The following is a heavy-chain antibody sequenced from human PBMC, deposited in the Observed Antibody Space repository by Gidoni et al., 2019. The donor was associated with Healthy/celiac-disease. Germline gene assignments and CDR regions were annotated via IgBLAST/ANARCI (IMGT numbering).Heavy chain of an antibody. V-gene: IGHV3-23*01. CDR2: ISGSGGST. J-gene: IGHJ6*03. CDR1: GFPFRRYA. CDR3: AKDEPLGGVIDRPYYYMDV. Sequence: VHLLESGGGLVQPGGSLRLSCSASGFPFRRYAIRWVRQAPGKGLEWVSAISGSGGSTYYADSVKGRFTISRDNSKNTLYLQMNSLRAEDTAVYYCAKDEPLGGVIDRPYYYMDVWGKGTTVTVSS. D-gene: IGHD3-16*02.